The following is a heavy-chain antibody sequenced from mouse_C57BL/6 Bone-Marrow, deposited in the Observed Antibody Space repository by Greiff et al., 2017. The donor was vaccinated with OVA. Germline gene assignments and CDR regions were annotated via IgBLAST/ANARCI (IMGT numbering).Heavy chain of an antibody. V-gene: IGHV5-17*01. CDR1: GFTFSDYG. Sequence: EVMLVESGGGLVKPGGSLKLSCAASGFTFSDYGMHWVRQAPEKGLEWVAYISSGSSTIYYADTVKGRFTISRDNAKNTLFLQMTSLRSEDTAMYYCARRRNYFGGYFDVWGTGTTVTVSS. CDR3: ARRRNYFGGYFDV. D-gene: IGHD1-1*01. CDR2: ISSGSSTI. J-gene: IGHJ1*03.